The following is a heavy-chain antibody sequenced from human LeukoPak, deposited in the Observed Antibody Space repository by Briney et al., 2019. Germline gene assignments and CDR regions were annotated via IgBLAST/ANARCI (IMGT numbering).Heavy chain of an antibody. D-gene: IGHD4-11*01. V-gene: IGHV4-59*12. Sequence: SETLSLTCTVSGGSISSYYWSWIRQPPGKGLEWIGYIYYSGSTNYNPSLKSRVTISVDTSKNQFSLKLSSVTAADTAVYYCARDQGTTADAFDIWGQGTMVTVSS. CDR3: ARDQGTTADAFDI. CDR2: IYYSGST. J-gene: IGHJ3*02. CDR1: GGSISSYY.